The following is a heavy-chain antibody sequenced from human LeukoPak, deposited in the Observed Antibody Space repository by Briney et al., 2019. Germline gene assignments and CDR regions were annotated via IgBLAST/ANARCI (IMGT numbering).Heavy chain of an antibody. Sequence: GASVKVSCKASGYTFTRYYMHWVRHAPGQGLEWMGWINPNSGGTNYAQKFQGRVTMTRDTSISTAYMELSRLRSDDTAVYYCAGAAGTRWFDPWGQGTLVTVSS. J-gene: IGHJ5*02. CDR2: INPNSGGT. D-gene: IGHD6-13*01. CDR3: AGAAGTRWFDP. V-gene: IGHV1-2*02. CDR1: GYTFTRYY.